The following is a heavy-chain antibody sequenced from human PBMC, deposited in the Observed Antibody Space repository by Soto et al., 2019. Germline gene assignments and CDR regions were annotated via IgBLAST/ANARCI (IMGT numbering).Heavy chain of an antibody. D-gene: IGHD5-12*01. CDR2: ISYDGSNK. Sequence: GGSLRLSCAASGFPFSSYSMHWVRQAPGKGLEWVAVISYDGSNKYYADSVQGRFTISRDNSKNTLYLQMNSLRVEDTAVYYCPKDRGWLQSIDYWGQGTLATVSP. CDR3: PKDRGWLQSIDY. CDR1: GFPFSSYS. J-gene: IGHJ4*02. V-gene: IGHV3-30*18.